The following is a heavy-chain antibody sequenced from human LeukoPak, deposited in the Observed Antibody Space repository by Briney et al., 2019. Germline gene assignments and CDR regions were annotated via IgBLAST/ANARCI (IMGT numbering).Heavy chain of an antibody. V-gene: IGHV3-48*03. D-gene: IGHD3-10*02. CDR1: GFTFSSYE. Sequence: GGSLRLSCAASGFTFSSYEMNWVRQAPGKGLEWVSYISSSGSTIYYADSVKGRFTISRDNAKKSLYLQMNSLRAEDTAVYYCAELGITMIGGVWGKGTTVTISS. J-gene: IGHJ6*04. CDR2: ISSSGSTI. CDR3: AELGITMIGGV.